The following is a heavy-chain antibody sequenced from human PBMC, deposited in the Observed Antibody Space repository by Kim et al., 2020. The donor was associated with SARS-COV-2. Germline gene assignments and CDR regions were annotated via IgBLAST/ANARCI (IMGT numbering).Heavy chain of an antibody. CDR1: GFTFSSYW. D-gene: IGHD3-22*01. CDR2: IKQDGGEK. V-gene: IGHV3-7*01. Sequence: GGSLRLSCAASGFTFSSYWMSWVRQAPGKGLEWVAYIKQDGGEKYYVDSVKGRFTISRDNAKNSLYLQMNSPRAEDTAVYYCARKLGGGVVVTTNYYYGMDVWGQGTTVTVSS. CDR3: ARKLGGGVVVTTNYYYGMDV. J-gene: IGHJ6*02.